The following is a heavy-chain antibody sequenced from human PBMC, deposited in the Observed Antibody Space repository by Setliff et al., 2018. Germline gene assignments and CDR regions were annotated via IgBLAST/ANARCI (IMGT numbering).Heavy chain of an antibody. CDR1: GFTFGDDA. J-gene: IGHJ3*02. V-gene: IGHV3-49*03. CDR2: IRSEPYGGTT. Sequence: LRLSCTPSGFTFGDDAMSWFRQAPGKGLEWVSFIRSEPYGGTTEYAASVKGRFIISRDASKNIAYLQMNSLRTDDTAVYYCVKDPSVYGADSGSIWGQGTMVTVSS. CDR3: VKDPSVYGADSGSI. D-gene: IGHD2-21*02.